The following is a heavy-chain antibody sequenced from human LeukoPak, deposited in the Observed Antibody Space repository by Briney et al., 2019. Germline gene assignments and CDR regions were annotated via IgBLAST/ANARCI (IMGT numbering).Heavy chain of an antibody. D-gene: IGHD2-15*01. Sequence: ASVKVSCKASGYTFTGYYMHWVRQAPGQGLEWMGRINPNSGGTNYAQKFQGRVTMTRDTSISTAYMELRSLRSDDTAVYYCARDCIGCHGFDHWGQGTLVTVSS. CDR3: ARDCIGCHGFDH. J-gene: IGHJ4*02. V-gene: IGHV1-2*06. CDR1: GYTFTGYY. CDR2: INPNSGGT.